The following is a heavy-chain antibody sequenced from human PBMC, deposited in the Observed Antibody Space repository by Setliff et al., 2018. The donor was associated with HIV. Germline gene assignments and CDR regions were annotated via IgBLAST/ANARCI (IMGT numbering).Heavy chain of an antibody. CDR3: ARDLRSSHGSPNYFDY. D-gene: IGHD2-15*01. CDR1: GFTFSDYY. V-gene: IGHV3-11*04. J-gene: IGHJ4*02. CDR2: ISSSGTTI. Sequence: PGGSVRLSCTASGFTFSDYYMSWIRQSPGKGLEWISYISSSGTTIYYADSVKGRFTISRDNAKNSLYLEMNSLRAEETAVYYCARDLRSSHGSPNYFDYWGRGALVTVSS.